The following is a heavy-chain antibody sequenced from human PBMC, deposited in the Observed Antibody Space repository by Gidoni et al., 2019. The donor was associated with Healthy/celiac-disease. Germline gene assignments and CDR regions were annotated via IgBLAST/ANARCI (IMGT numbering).Heavy chain of an antibody. CDR3: ARDGGIHPGAFDI. Sequence: QVQLQESGPGLVKPSQPLSLTCTVSGGHISSGGYYWCWIRQHPGKCLEWIRYIYYSGSNYSNPSLKSLVTISVDTSKNQFSLKLSSVTAADTAVYYCARDGGIHPGAFDIWGQGTMVTVSS. CDR2: IYYSGSN. D-gene: IGHD5-18*01. J-gene: IGHJ3*02. V-gene: IGHV4-31*01. CDR1: GGHISSGGYY.